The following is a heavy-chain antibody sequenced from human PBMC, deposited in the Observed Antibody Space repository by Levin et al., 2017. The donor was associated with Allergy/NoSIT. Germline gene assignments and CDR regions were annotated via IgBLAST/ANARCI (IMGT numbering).Heavy chain of an antibody. Sequence: LSLTCAASGFTFDDYAMHWVRQAPGKGLEWVSGISWNSGSIGYADSVKGRFTISRDNAKNSLYLQMNSLRTEDTALYYCAKALAVAGLGFSAFDIWGRGTMVTVSS. J-gene: IGHJ3*02. V-gene: IGHV3-9*01. CDR2: ISWNSGSI. CDR1: GFTFDDYA. CDR3: AKALAVAGLGFSAFDI. D-gene: IGHD6-19*01.